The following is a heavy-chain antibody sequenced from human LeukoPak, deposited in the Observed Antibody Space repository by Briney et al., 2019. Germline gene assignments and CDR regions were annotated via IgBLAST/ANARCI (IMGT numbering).Heavy chain of an antibody. CDR2: IYTSGST. CDR3: ARDSRAAYMDV. D-gene: IGHD2-15*01. J-gene: IGHJ6*03. CDR1: GGSISSYY. V-gene: IGHV4-4*07. Sequence: IPSETLSLTCTVSGGSISSYYWSWIRQPAGKGLEWIGRIYTSGSTNYNPSLKSRVTMSVDTSKNQVSLKVSPVTAADTAVYYCARDSRAAYMDVWGKGTTVIVSS.